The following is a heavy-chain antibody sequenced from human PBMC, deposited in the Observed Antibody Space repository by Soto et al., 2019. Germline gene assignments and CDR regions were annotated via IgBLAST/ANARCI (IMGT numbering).Heavy chain of an antibody. D-gene: IGHD3-16*01. V-gene: IGHV1-3*01. CDR1: GYTFSSYV. Sequence: QVQLVQSGAEVKKPGASVKVSCKASGYTFSSYVLHWMRQAPGQRLEWMGWIHGGNGDTKYSQKFQDRVTITRDTSASTAYMELSSLRSEDAAVYYCACVRLGYWGQGTLVTVSS. CDR3: ACVRLGY. J-gene: IGHJ4*02. CDR2: IHGGNGDT.